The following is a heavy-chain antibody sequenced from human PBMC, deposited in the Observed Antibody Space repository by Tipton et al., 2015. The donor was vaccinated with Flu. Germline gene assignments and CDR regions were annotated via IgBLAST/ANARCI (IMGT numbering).Heavy chain of an antibody. CDR2: ISYSGIT. V-gene: IGHV4-61*01. J-gene: IGHJ4*02. Sequence: LRLSCTVAGASVNSGSYYWTWIRQPPGKGLEWIGHISYSGITNYNPSLTSRVTISADTSKNQFSLNLISVTTADTAVYFCARGLGSFDFWSGSDYWGQGTLVTVSS. D-gene: IGHD3-3*01. CDR1: GASVNSGSYY. CDR3: ARGLGSFDFWSGSDY.